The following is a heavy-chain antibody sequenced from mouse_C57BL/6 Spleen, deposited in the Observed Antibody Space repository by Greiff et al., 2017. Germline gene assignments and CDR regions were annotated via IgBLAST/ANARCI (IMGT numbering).Heavy chain of an antibody. J-gene: IGHJ1*03. CDR3: AGGSYYDDYWYFDV. D-gene: IGHD2-4*01. V-gene: IGHV1-80*01. CDR2: IYPGDGDT. CDR1: GYAFSSYW. Sequence: QVQLQQSGAELVKPGASVKISCKASGYAFSSYWMNWVKQRPGKGLEWIGQIYPGDGDTNYNGKFKGKATLTADKSSSTAYMQLSSLTSEDSAVYFCAGGSYYDDYWYFDVWGTGTTVTVSS.